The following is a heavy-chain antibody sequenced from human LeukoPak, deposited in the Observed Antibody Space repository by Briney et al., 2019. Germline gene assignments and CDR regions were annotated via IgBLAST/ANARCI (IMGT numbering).Heavy chain of an antibody. CDR2: IYYSGST. J-gene: IGHJ5*02. CDR1: GGSISSSSYY. CDR3: ARGENDYGDYSWFDP. Sequence: SETLSLTCTVSGGSISSSSYYWGWIRQPPGKGLEWIGSIYYSGSTYYNPSLKSRVTISVDTSKNQFSLKLSSVTAADTAVYYCARGENDYGDYSWFDPWGQGTLVTVSS. D-gene: IGHD4-17*01. V-gene: IGHV4-39*01.